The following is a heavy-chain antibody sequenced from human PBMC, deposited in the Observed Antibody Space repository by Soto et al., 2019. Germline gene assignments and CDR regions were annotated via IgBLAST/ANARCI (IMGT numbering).Heavy chain of an antibody. J-gene: IGHJ4*02. Sequence: GASVKVSCKVSGYTLTELSMHWVRQAPGKGLEWMGGFDPEDGETIYAQKFQGRVTMTEDTSTDTAYMELSSLRSEDTAVYYCATGRLWFGELNPVRYFDYWGQGTLVTVSS. D-gene: IGHD3-10*01. CDR1: GYTLTELS. CDR3: ATGRLWFGELNPVRYFDY. V-gene: IGHV1-24*01. CDR2: FDPEDGET.